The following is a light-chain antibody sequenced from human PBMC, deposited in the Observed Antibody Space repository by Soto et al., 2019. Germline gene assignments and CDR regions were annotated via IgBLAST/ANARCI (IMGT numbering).Light chain of an antibody. V-gene: IGKV3-15*01. J-gene: IGKJ4*01. CDR2: ATS. CDR3: QQYGDLPLT. CDR1: QSVGNN. Sequence: EIVVTQSPATRSVSPGERATLSCRASQSVGNNFAWYQQKPGQAPRLLIFATSTRATGVPARFSGSGSGTEVTLDISSLQSEDFAVYYCQQYGDLPLTFGGGAKVEIE.